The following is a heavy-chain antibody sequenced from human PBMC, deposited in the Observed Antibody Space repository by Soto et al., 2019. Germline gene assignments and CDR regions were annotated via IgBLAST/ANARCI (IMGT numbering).Heavy chain of an antibody. J-gene: IGHJ4*02. CDR2: IRSKANSYAT. CDR1: GFTFSGSA. V-gene: IGHV3-73*02. D-gene: IGHD3-22*01. Sequence: EVQLVESGGGLVQPGGSLKLPCAASGFTFSGSAMHWVRQASGKGLEWVGRIRSKANSYATAYAASVKGRFTISRDDSKNTAYLQMNSLKTEDTGVYYCTAGGNWRYYDSSGPDYWGQGTLVTVSS. CDR3: TAGGNWRYYDSSGPDY.